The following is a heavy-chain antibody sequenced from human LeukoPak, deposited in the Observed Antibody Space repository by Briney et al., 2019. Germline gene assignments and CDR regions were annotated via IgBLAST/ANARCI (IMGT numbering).Heavy chain of an antibody. CDR3: ASPGIAAAGPFYYYVMDV. Sequence: GGSLRLSCAASGFTVSSNYMSWVRQAPGKGLECVSVIYSGGSTYYADSVKGRFTISRDNSKNTLYLQMNSLRAEDTAVYYCASPGIAAAGPFYYYVMDVWGQGTTVTDSS. CDR1: GFTVSSNY. J-gene: IGHJ6*02. D-gene: IGHD6-13*01. CDR2: IYSGGST. V-gene: IGHV3-53*01.